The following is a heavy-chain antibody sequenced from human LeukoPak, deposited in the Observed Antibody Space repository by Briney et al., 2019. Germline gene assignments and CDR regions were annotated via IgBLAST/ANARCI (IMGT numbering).Heavy chain of an antibody. V-gene: IGHV6-1*01. D-gene: IGHD6-19*01. CDR2: TYYRSKWYN. CDR1: GVSVSSNSAA. CDR3: ARVPRSYSSGWGYIDV. Sequence: SQTLSLTCAISGVSVSSNSAAWNWIRQSPSRGLEWLGRTYYRSKWYNDYAVSVKSRITINPDTSKNQFSLQLNSVTPEDTAVYYCARVPRSYSSGWGYIDVWGKATTVTVSS. J-gene: IGHJ6*03.